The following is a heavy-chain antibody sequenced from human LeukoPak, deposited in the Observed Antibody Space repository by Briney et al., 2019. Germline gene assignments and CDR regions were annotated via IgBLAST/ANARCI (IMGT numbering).Heavy chain of an antibody. D-gene: IGHD6-6*01. V-gene: IGHV4-61*02. CDR3: AREVIAAHNWFDP. Sequence: TSQTLSLTCTVSGGSISSGSYSWSWIRQPAGKGLEWIGRFYTSGSTNYNPSLKSRVTISVDTSKNQFSLQLSSVTAADTAVYYCAREVIAAHNWFDPWGQGTLVTVSS. CDR2: FYTSGST. J-gene: IGHJ5*02. CDR1: GGSISSGSYS.